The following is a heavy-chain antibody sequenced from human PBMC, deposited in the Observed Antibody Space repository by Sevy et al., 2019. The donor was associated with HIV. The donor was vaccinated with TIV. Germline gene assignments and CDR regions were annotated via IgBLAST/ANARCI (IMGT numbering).Heavy chain of an antibody. Sequence: SETLSLTCTVSGGSISSSSYYWGWIRQPPGKGLEWIGSIYYSGSTYYNPSLKSRVTISVDTSKNKFSLKLSSVTAADTAVYYCARRIAVAGTGAFDIWGQGTMVTVSS. V-gene: IGHV4-39*01. D-gene: IGHD6-19*01. CDR1: GGSISSSSYY. CDR3: ARRIAVAGTGAFDI. CDR2: IYYSGST. J-gene: IGHJ3*02.